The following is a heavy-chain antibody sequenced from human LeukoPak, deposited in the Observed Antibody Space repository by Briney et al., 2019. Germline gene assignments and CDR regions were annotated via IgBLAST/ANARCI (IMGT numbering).Heavy chain of an antibody. CDR3: AKDRLGAMLYFDC. CDR1: GFTFSSYS. V-gene: IGHV3-21*04. Sequence: GGSLRLSCAASGFTFSSYSMNWVRQAPGKGLEWVSSISSSSSYIYYADSVKGRFTISRDNAKKSMYLQINSLGAEDTAVYYCAKDRLGAMLYFDCWGQGTLVTVSS. CDR2: ISSSSSYI. J-gene: IGHJ4*02. D-gene: IGHD1-26*01.